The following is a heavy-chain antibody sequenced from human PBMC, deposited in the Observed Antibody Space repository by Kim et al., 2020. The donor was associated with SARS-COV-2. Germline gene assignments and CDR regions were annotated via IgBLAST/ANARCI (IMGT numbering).Heavy chain of an antibody. Sequence: ASVKVSCKASGYTFTAYFLHWVRQAPGQGLEWVGRINVNSDDTRYAQKFQGRVTMTRDTSINTSYLEVSRLRSDDTALYFCARPYYQGSENYYSDRYFGLDVWGQGTTVAVSS. CDR2: INVNSDDT. CDR3: ARPYYQGSENYYSDRYFGLDV. V-gene: IGHV1-2*06. CDR1: GYTFTAYF. J-gene: IGHJ6*02. D-gene: IGHD3-22*01.